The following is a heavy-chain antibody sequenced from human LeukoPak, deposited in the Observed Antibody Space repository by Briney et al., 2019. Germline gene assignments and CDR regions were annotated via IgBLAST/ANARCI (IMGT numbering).Heavy chain of an antibody. CDR1: SDSFSSSRFN. CDR3: ASGFDL. CDR2: IHYSGDT. V-gene: IGHV4-39*07. J-gene: IGHJ2*01. Sequence: SETLSLTCTVSSDSFSSSRFNWAWIRQTPGKGLEWIGTIHYSGDTYHNPSLKSRVTLSRDTSKNQFSLKLSSVTAADTAVYYCASGFDLWGRGTLVTVSS.